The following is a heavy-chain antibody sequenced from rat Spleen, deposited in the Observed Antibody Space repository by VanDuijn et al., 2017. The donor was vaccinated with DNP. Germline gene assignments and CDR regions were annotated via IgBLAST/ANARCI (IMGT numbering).Heavy chain of an antibody. CDR1: GFTFSYYW. D-gene: IGHD1-2*01. J-gene: IGHJ2*01. V-gene: IGHV5-31*01. Sequence: EVQLVESGGDLVQPGRSLKLSCVASGFTFSYYWMTWIRQVPGKGLEWIASITSGAGTTSYADSVKGRFTVSRDNAESTLYLQMDSLRSDDTATYYCATAIGDYWGQGVMVTVSS. CDR2: ITSGAGTT. CDR3: ATAIGDY.